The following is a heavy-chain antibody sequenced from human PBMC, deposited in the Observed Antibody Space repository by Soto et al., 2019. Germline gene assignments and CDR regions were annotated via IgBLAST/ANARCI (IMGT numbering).Heavy chain of an antibody. D-gene: IGHD3-10*01. Sequence: QITLEESGPTLLKPTQTLTLTCTFSGFTLNTSGVRVDWIRQPPGKALEWFALIYWDGDKHYSTSLKSRLTITKDTTNTQVVLSLTNMDPADTATYYCVHAIKGSGSYYKGYFFDSGGQGTLVTVSS. CDR2: IYWDGDK. CDR1: GFTLNTSGVR. J-gene: IGHJ4*02. CDR3: VHAIKGSGSYYKGYFFDS. V-gene: IGHV2-5*02.